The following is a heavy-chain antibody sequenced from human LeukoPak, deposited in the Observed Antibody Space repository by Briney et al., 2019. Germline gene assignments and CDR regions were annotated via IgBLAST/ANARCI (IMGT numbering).Heavy chain of an antibody. D-gene: IGHD3-22*01. V-gene: IGHV3-23*01. CDR3: ATIRTYYYDSSGPFDY. J-gene: IGHJ4*02. Sequence: GGSLRLSCAASGFTFSSYAMSWVRQAPGKGLEWVSAISGSGGSTYYADSVKGRFTISRDNSKNTLYLQMNSLRAEDTAAYYCATIRTYYYDSSGPFDYWGQGTLVTVSS. CDR2: ISGSGGST. CDR1: GFTFSSYA.